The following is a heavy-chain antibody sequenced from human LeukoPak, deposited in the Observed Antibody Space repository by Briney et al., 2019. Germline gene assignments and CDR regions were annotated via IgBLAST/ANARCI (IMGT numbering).Heavy chain of an antibody. Sequence: PGGSLRLSCAVSGFTFSSYDMHWVRQAPGKGLEWVSAIGTAGDTYYPGSVKGRFTISRENAKNSLYLQMNSLRAGDTAVYYCARALSGYYYDYWGQGTLVTVSS. V-gene: IGHV3-13*01. D-gene: IGHD3-22*01. CDR3: ARALSGYYYDY. CDR2: IGTAGDT. J-gene: IGHJ4*02. CDR1: GFTFSSYD.